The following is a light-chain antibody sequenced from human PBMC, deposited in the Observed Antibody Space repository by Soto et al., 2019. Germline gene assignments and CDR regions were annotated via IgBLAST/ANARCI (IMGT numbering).Light chain of an antibody. CDR1: QNIKKY. CDR2: TAS. J-gene: IGKJ4*01. Sequence: DIQMTQSPASLSASVGDRVTITCRASQNIKKYLNWYQQKPGKAPNLLIYTASSLQVGFPSRFSGSGSGTDFTLTISSLQPEGFATYYCQQSFGTPLTFGGGTKVEIK. V-gene: IGKV1-39*01. CDR3: QQSFGTPLT.